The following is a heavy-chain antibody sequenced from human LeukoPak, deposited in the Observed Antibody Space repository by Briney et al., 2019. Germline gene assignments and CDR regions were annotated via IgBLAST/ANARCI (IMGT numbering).Heavy chain of an antibody. CDR2: TRNKANSDTT. CDR3: ARDLPSDY. J-gene: IGHJ4*02. Sequence: GGSLRLSCAASGFTFSDYYMDWVRQAPGKGLEWVGRTRNKANSDTTEYAASVKGRFTISRDDSKNSLYLQMNSLKTEDTAMYYCARDLPSDYWGQGTLVTVSS. CDR1: GFTFSDYY. V-gene: IGHV3-72*01.